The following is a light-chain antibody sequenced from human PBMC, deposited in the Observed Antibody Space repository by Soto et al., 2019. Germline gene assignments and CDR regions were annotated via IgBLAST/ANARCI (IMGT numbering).Light chain of an antibody. CDR3: SSYTSSSTLGV. J-gene: IGLJ2*01. V-gene: IGLV2-14*01. Sequence: QSALTQPASVSGSPGQSITISCTGTSSDVGAYNHVSWYQQHPGKVPKVMIYEVSNRPSGVSNRFSGSKSGNTASLTISGLQAEDEADYYCSSYTSSSTLGVFGGGTKLTVL. CDR2: EVS. CDR1: SSDVGAYNH.